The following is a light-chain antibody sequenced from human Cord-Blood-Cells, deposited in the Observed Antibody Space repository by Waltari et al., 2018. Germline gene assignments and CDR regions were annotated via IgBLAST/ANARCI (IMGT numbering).Light chain of an antibody. Sequence: SYELTQPPSVSVSPGQTARITCSGDALPKQYAYWYQQKPGQAPVLVIYKDSERPSGITERFSGSSAGTTVTLTISGVQAEYEADYYCQSADSSGTYVVFGGGTKLTVL. J-gene: IGLJ2*01. CDR2: KDS. CDR3: QSADSSGTYVV. CDR1: ALPKQY. V-gene: IGLV3-25*02.